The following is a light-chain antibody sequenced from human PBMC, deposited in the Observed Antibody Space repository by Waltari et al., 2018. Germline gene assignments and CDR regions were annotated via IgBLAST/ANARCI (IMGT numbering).Light chain of an antibody. CDR3: QTGGHGTWV. Sequence: LVLTQSPSASASLGASVKLTRTLSRGYSSNVIAWLQQQPGKGPRYLMKVNSDGSHRKGDDIPDRFSASNSGTECYLTISSLQSEDEADYYCQTGGHGTWVFGGGTKLTVL. J-gene: IGLJ3*02. CDR2: VNSDGSH. CDR1: RGYSSNV. V-gene: IGLV4-69*01.